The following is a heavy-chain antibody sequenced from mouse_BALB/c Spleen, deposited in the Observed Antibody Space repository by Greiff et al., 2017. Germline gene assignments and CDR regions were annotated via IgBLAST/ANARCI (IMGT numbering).Heavy chain of an antibody. J-gene: IGHJ2*01. Sequence: EVKLQESGGGLVQPGGSMKLSCVASGFTFSNYWMNWVRQSPEKGLEWVAEIRLKSNNYATHYAESVKGRFTISRDDSKSSVYLQMNNLRAEDTGIYYCTRHYYGSSYVLDYWGQGTTLTVSS. D-gene: IGHD1-1*01. CDR3: TRHYYGSSYVLDY. CDR2: IRLKSNNYAT. V-gene: IGHV6-6*02. CDR1: GFTFSNYW.